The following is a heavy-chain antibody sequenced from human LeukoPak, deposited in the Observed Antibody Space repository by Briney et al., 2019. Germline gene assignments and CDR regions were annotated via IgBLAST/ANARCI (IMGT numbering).Heavy chain of an antibody. CDR2: ISSSSSSYI. V-gene: IGHV3-21*01. CDR1: GFTFSSYS. D-gene: IGHD3-3*01. J-gene: IGHJ6*02. Sequence: GGSLRLSCAASGFTFSSYSMNWVRQAPGKGLEWVSSISSSSSSYIYYADSVKGRFTISRDNAKNSLYLQMNSLRAEDTAVYYCARDDKEVWDFWSGYSPAADYYYGMDVWGQGTTVTVSS. CDR3: ARDDKEVWDFWSGYSPAADYYYGMDV.